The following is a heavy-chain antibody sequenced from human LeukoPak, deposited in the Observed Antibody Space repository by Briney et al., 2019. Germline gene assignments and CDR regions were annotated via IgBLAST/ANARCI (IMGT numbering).Heavy chain of an antibody. V-gene: IGHV3-30-3*01. D-gene: IGHD3-22*01. Sequence: AGGSLRLSCAASGFTFSSYAMHWVRQAPGKGLDWVAVISHDGNNKYNADSVKGRFTISRDNSKNTLYLQMNSLRAEDTAVYYCARALPITMIVVVYPGGMDVWGQGTTVTVSS. CDR3: ARALPITMIVVVYPGGMDV. CDR1: GFTFSSYA. J-gene: IGHJ6*02. CDR2: ISHDGNNK.